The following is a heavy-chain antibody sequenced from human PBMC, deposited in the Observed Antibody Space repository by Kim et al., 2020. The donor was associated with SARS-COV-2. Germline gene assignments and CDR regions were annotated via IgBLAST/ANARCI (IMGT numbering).Heavy chain of an antibody. CDR1: GFTFSDYY. V-gene: IGHV3-11*05. Sequence: GGSLRLSCAASGFTFSDYYMSWIRQAPGKGLEWVSYIGTDSRYTAYAESVMGRFTVSRDNAKNSLYLQMSSLRADDTAVYYCSRGGGDSYYYGMDFWG. CDR2: IGTDSRYT. CDR3: SRGGGDSYYYGMDF. J-gene: IGHJ6*02.